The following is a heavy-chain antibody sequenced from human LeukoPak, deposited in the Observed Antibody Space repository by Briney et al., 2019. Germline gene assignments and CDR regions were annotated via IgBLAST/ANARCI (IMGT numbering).Heavy chain of an antibody. V-gene: IGHV1-2*02. CDR3: ARIVGARSYFDY. CDR2: INPNSGGT. D-gene: IGHD1-26*01. CDR1: GYTFTSYD. J-gene: IGHJ4*02. Sequence: ASVKVSCKASGYTFTSYDINWVRQATGQGLEWMGWINPNSGGTNYAQKFQGRVTMTRDTSISTAYMELSRLRSDDTAVYYCARIVGARSYFDYWGQGTLVTVSS.